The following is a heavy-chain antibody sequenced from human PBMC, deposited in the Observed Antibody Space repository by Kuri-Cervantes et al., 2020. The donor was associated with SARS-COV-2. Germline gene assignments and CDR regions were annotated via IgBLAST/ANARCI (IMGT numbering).Heavy chain of an antibody. CDR2: IYYRGST. CDR1: GGSLNSGDYY. Sequence: SETLSLTCTVSGGSLNSGDYYWTWVRQPPGKGLEWIGNIYYRGSTYYNPSLKSRVTISVDTSKNQFSLKLSSVTAADTAVYYCARHMAGAHDAFDIWGQGTMVTVSS. V-gene: IGHV4-39*01. D-gene: IGHD6-19*01. J-gene: IGHJ3*02. CDR3: ARHMAGAHDAFDI.